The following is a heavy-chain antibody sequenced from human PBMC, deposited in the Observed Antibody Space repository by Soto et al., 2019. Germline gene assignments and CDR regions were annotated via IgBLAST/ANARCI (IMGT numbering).Heavy chain of an antibody. CDR1: GFSLSNARMG. CDR3: ARLTGTNYYDSSGYDY. Sequence: QVTLKESGPVLVKHTATLTLTCTVSGFSLSNARMGVSWIRQPPGKALEWLAHIFSNDEKSYSTSLKSRLTIYKDVSKSQVVLTMTNMDPVDTATYYCARLTGTNYYDSSGYDYWGQGTMVTVSS. D-gene: IGHD3-22*01. CDR2: IFSNDEK. J-gene: IGHJ4*02. V-gene: IGHV2-26*01.